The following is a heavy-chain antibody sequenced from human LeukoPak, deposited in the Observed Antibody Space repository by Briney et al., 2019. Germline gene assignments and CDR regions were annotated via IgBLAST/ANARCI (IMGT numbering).Heavy chain of an antibody. J-gene: IGHJ4*02. D-gene: IGHD3-22*01. CDR2: ISGSGGST. Sequence: PGGSLRLSCAASGFTFSSYAMSWVRQAPGKGLEWVSAISGSGGSTYYADSVKGRFTISRDNSKNTLYLQMNSLRAEDTAVYYCARATGSVYYYDSSGYYYYFDYWGQGTLVTVSS. CDR1: GFTFSSYA. V-gene: IGHV3-23*01. CDR3: ARATGSVYYYDSSGYYYYFDY.